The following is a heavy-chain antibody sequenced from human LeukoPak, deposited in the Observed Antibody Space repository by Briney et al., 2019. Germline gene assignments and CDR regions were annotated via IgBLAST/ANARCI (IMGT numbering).Heavy chain of an antibody. Sequence: SGTLSLTCAVSGGSISSNNWWNWVRQPPGKGLEWIGEIYHSGSTDYNPSLKSRVTISVDKSRNQFSLKLNSVTAADTAVYFCARGYSSFDYWGQGTLVTVSS. CDR3: ARGYSSFDY. CDR2: IYHSGST. D-gene: IGHD5-18*01. V-gene: IGHV4-4*02. J-gene: IGHJ4*02. CDR1: GGSISSNNW.